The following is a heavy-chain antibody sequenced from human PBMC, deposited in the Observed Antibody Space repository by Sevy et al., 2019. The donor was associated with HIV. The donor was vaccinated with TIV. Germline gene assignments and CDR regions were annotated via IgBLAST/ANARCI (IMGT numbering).Heavy chain of an antibody. CDR3: ARSPPVVVVPGAPSWFDP. D-gene: IGHD2-2*01. CDR2: INESGIT. J-gene: IGHJ5*02. V-gene: IGHV4-34*01. Sequence: SENLSLTCAVHDGSFSGYYWNWIRQLPGKGLEWIAEINESGITYYNPSIKSRVTISVDTSKKQFSLKLNSVTAVDSAVYFCARSPPVVVVPGAPSWFDPWGQGTLVTVSS. CDR1: DGSFSGYY.